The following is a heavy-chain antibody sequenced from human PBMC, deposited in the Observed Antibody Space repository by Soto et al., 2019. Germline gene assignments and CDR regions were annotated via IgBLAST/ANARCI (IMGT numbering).Heavy chain of an antibody. CDR1: GGSFSGYY. J-gene: IGHJ4*02. D-gene: IGHD2-21*01. CDR3: ARQRTTGVNQAYFDH. CDR2: INHSGST. V-gene: IGHV4-34*01. Sequence: SETLSLTCAVYGGSFSGYYWSWIRQPPGKGLEWIGEINHSGSTNYNPSLKSRVTISVDTSKNQFSLKLSSVTAADTAVYYCARQRTTGVNQAYFDHRGKGALVTVSS.